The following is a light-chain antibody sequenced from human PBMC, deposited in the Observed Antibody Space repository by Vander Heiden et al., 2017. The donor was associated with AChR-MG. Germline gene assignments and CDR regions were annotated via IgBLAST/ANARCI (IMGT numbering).Light chain of an antibody. V-gene: IGLV2-11*01. J-gene: IGLJ1*01. CDR2: DGS. CDR1: SSDVGGYNY. Sequence: QSALTQPRSVSGSPGQSVTISCTGTSSDVGGYNYVLWYQQHPGKAPKLMIYDGSKRPSVVPDRFSGSKSGNTASLTISGLQAEDEADYYCCSYAGSYTYVFGTGTKVTVL. CDR3: CSYAGSYTYV.